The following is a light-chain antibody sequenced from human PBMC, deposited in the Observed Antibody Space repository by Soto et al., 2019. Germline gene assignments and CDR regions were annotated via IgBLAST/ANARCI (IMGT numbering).Light chain of an antibody. CDR2: GNS. Sequence: QSVLTQPPSVSGAPGQRVTISCTGSSSNIGAGFDVHWYHQIAGTAPKLLIYGNSNRPSGVPDRFSGSKSGTSASLAISGLQSEDEADYYCATWDDSLNGHVVFGGGTKLTVL. J-gene: IGLJ2*01. V-gene: IGLV1-40*01. CDR1: SSNIGAGFD. CDR3: ATWDDSLNGHVV.